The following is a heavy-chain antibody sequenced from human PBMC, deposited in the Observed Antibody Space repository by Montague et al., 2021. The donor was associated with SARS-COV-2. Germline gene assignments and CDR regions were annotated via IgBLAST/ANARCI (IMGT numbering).Heavy chain of an antibody. CDR1: GFIFSSYE. V-gene: IGHV3-48*03. J-gene: IGHJ6*02. CDR2: ISSSGGGSTK. D-gene: IGHD2-21*01. CDR3: ARDRDWDDWCGMDV. Sequence: SLRLSFPASGFIFSSYEMNWVRQAPGKGLEWISYISSSGGGSTKHYTDSVKGRFTISRDNAKNSLYLQMSSLRVEDTAIYYCARDRDWDDWCGMDVWGQGTTVTVSS.